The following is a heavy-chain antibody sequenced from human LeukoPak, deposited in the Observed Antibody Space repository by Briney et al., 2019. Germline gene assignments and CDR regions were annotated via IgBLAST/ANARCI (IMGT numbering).Heavy chain of an antibody. J-gene: IGHJ4*02. V-gene: IGHV4-39*01. CDR3: ARHWVVVAATALDY. D-gene: IGHD2-15*01. CDR2: IYYSGST. Sequence: PSETLSLTCTLSGGSISSSSYYWGWIRQPPGKGLEWIGSIYYSGSTYYNPSLKSRVTISVDTSKNQFPLKLSSVTAADTAVYYCARHWVVVAATALDYWGQGTLVTVSS. CDR1: GGSISSSSYY.